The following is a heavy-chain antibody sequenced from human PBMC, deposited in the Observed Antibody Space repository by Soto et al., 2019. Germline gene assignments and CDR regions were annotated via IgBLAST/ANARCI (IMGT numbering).Heavy chain of an antibody. CDR3: GRQPGHCGTTTCFGYYSVDV. Sequence: QLQLQESGPRLVKPSETLSLTCSVSGGSISSSSYSWGWIRQPPGKGLEWIGTIYYSRSTHYNPSLEGRAAISADTPNNQLSLRLSSVTAADTAVYYCGRQPGHCGTTTCFGYYSVDVWGQGTTVTVS. CDR1: GGSISSSSYS. D-gene: IGHD2-2*01. J-gene: IGHJ6*02. V-gene: IGHV4-39*01. CDR2: IYYSRST.